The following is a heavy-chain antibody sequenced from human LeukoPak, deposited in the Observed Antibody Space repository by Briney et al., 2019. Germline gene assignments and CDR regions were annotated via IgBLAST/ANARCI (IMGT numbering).Heavy chain of an antibody. V-gene: IGHV3-21*06. Sequence: ETLSLTCTVSGASISSSSFYWGWIRQPPGKGLEWVASFGSDLSFTSYADSVKGRFTISRDNAESSLHLHMHSLRAEDTAIYYCARDRLGDGYIREFDFWGQGTLVTVSS. CDR1: GASISSSS. J-gene: IGHJ4*02. D-gene: IGHD5-24*01. CDR2: FGSDLSFT. CDR3: ARDRLGDGYIREFDF.